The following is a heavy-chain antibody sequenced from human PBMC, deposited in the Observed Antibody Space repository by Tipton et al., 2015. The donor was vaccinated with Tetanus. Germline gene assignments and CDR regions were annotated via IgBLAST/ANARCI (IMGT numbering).Heavy chain of an antibody. Sequence: QVQLVQSGAEVRKPGASVKVSCKASGYTFTHYGVNWVRQAPGQRLEWMGWISPFNENVNYAEKFQGRLTMTTDRSTATVYMDLGSLRSDDAAVYYCARGRGLGPHEYFQRWGQGTLVTVSS. V-gene: IGHV1-18*01. J-gene: IGHJ4*02. D-gene: IGHD3/OR15-3a*01. CDR1: GYTFTHYG. CDR2: ISPFNENV. CDR3: ARGRGLGPHEYFQR.